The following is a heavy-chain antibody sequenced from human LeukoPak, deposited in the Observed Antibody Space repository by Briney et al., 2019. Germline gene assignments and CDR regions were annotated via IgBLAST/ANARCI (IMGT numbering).Heavy chain of an antibody. CDR3: ARDAGGTGTTTGEY. J-gene: IGHJ4*02. CDR2: IIPIFGTA. D-gene: IGHD4-17*01. V-gene: IGHV1-69*05. Sequence: GASVKVSCKAPGGTFSSYAISWLRQAPAQGLEWMGRIIPIFGTANYAQKFQGRVTITTDESTSTAYMELSSLRSEDTAVYYCARDAGGTGTTTGEYWGQGTLVTVPS. CDR1: GGTFSSYA.